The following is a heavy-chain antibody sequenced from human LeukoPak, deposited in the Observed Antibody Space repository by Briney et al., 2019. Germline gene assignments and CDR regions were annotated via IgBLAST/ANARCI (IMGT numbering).Heavy chain of an antibody. J-gene: IGHJ4*02. Sequence: PSETLSLTCTVSGGSVTTYYWSWLRQSAGKGLEWIGHISTSGTTTYNPSLKSRVTMSVDTSKNQFSLKLTSATAADTVVYYCAREATVVGATIIWGQGTLVTVSS. CDR1: GGSVTTYY. CDR2: ISTSGTT. V-gene: IGHV4-4*07. D-gene: IGHD1-26*01. CDR3: AREATVVGATII.